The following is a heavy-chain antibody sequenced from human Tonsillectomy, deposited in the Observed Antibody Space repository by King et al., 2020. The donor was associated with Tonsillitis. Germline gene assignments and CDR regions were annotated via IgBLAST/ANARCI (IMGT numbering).Heavy chain of an antibody. Sequence: VQLVESGGGVVQPGTSLRLSCAASGFTFSTSAMHWVRQAPGKGLEWVAVILHDGSSKYYADSVKGRFTISKDNSKNTLYLQMSSLRVEDTAVYYCARVGFSSTWYVAYFDYWGQGTLVTVSS. J-gene: IGHJ4*02. V-gene: IGHV3-30*14. CDR1: GFTFSTSA. CDR3: ARVGFSSTWYVAYFDY. CDR2: ILHDGSSK. D-gene: IGHD6-13*01.